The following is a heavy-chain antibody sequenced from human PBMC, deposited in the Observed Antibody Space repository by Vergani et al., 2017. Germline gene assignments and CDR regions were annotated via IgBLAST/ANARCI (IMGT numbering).Heavy chain of an antibody. CDR3: AKDVRWFGELLPEQYYYYGMDV. D-gene: IGHD3-10*01. CDR2: ISYDGSNK. V-gene: IGHV3-30*18. J-gene: IGHJ6*02. Sequence: QVQLVESGGGVVQPGRSLRLSCAASGFTFSSYGMHWVRQAPGKGLEWVAVISYDGSNKYYADSVKGRFTISRVNSKNTLYLQMNSLRAEDTAVYYCAKDVRWFGELLPEQYYYYGMDVWGQGTTVTVSS. CDR1: GFTFSSYG.